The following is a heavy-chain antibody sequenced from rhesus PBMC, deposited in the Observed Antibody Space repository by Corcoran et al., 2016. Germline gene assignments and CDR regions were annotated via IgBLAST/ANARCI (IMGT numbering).Heavy chain of an antibody. Sequence: QVQLQESGPGLVKPSETLSLTCAVSGGSFSSYWWSWIRQPPGKGLEWIGEINGNNGSTKYNPSLKSRGTISKDASKNQFSLKLSAVTAADTAVYYCARYPRDCSSTYCSSGGIDYWGQGVLVTVSS. D-gene: IGHD2-15*01. CDR3: ARYPRDCSSTYCSSGGIDY. CDR2: INGNNGST. J-gene: IGHJ4*01. CDR1: GGSFSSYW. V-gene: IGHV4-80*01.